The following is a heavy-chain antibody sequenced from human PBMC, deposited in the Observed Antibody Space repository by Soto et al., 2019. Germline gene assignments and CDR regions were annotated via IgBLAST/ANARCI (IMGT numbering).Heavy chain of an antibody. Sequence: EVQLLESGGGLVQPGGSLRLSCAASGFPFINFAMSWVRQSPGKGLEWVSAISGGGSTTWYADSVRGRFTISRDNSKNTLYLQMNSLRAEDTAVYYCAKFGASGSYFHFGFWGHGTLVTVSS. CDR1: GFPFINFA. CDR3: AKFGASGSYFHFGF. D-gene: IGHD3-10*01. V-gene: IGHV3-23*01. CDR2: ISGGGSTT. J-gene: IGHJ4*01.